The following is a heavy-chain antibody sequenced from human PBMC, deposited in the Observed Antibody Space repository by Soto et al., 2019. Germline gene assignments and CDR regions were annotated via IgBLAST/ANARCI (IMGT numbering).Heavy chain of an antibody. CDR1: GFTFSNYA. J-gene: IGHJ4*02. V-gene: IGHV3-23*01. D-gene: IGHD3-3*02. CDR3: AKHFCLSIPCPTTIRRAPIDY. CDR2: ISGSGDGT. Sequence: TGGSLRLSCAASGFTFSNYAMSWVRQAPGKGLEWVSAISGSGDGTYYGDSLKGQFTISRDNSKNTVYLQLNSLRAEDTAVYYYAKHFCLSIPCPTTIRRAPIDYGGRGALVTVSS.